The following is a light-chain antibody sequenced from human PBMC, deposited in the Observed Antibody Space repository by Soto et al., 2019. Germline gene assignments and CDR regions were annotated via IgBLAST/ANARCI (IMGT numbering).Light chain of an antibody. CDR1: QAITRS. CDR3: QQANSFPFT. J-gene: IGKJ3*01. CDR2: AAS. V-gene: IGKV1-12*01. Sequence: DIQMTQSPSSVSASVGDRVTITCRASQAITRSLAWYQQKPGEAPKLLIYAASILQSGVPSRFSGSGSGKDFTLTITRLQPEDFASYYCQQANSFPFTFGPGTKV.